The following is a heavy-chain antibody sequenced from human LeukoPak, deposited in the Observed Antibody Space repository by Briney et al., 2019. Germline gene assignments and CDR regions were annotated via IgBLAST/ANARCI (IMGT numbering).Heavy chain of an antibody. J-gene: IGHJ4*02. CDR3: ARGGPIDY. Sequence: GGSLRLSCAASGFTFSSNWMYWVRHAPGKGLVWVSRINSDGSTTSYVDSVKGRFTISRDNAKSTLYLQMNSLRAEDTAVYYCARGGPIDYWGQGTLVTVSS. CDR1: GFTFSSNW. V-gene: IGHV3-74*01. CDR2: INSDGSTT.